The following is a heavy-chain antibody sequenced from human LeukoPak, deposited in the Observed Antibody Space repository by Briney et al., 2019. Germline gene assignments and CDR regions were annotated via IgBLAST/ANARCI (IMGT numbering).Heavy chain of an antibody. CDR1: GFAVSSNY. V-gene: IGHV3-53*01. CDR2: IYSGGST. D-gene: IGHD3-10*01. CDR3: ARDITMVRGRYYYYGMDV. J-gene: IGHJ6*02. Sequence: GGSLRLSCAASGFAVSSNYMSWVRQAPGKGLEWVSVIYSGGSTYYADSVKGRFTISRDNSKNTLYLQMNSLRAEDTAVYYCARDITMVRGRYYYYGMDVWGQGTTVTVS.